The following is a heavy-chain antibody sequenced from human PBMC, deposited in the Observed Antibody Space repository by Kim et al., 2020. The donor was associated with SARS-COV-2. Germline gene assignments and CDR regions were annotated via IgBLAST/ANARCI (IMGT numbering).Heavy chain of an antibody. Sequence: GRSLRLSCAASGFTFSSYAMHWVRQAPGKGLEWVAVISYDGSNKYYVDSVKGRFTISRDNSKNTLYLQMNSLRAEDTAVYYCARDRDVSRFSYYYGMDVWGQGTTVTVSS. CDR1: GFTFSSYA. J-gene: IGHJ6*02. D-gene: IGHD2-2*01. CDR2: ISYDGSNK. V-gene: IGHV3-30*04. CDR3: ARDRDVSRFSYYYGMDV.